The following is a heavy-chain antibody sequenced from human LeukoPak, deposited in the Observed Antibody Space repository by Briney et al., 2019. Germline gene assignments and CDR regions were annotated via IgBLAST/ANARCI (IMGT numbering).Heavy chain of an antibody. J-gene: IGHJ4*02. CDR1: GGSISSSSYY. V-gene: IGHV4-39*01. Sequence: SETLSLTCTVSGGSISSSSYYWGWIRQPPGKGLEWIGSTYYSGSTYYNPSLKSRVTISVDTSKNQFSLKLSSVTAADTAVYYCARHRNEYDYGDYQVIDYWGQGTLVTVSS. CDR2: TYYSGST. CDR3: ARHRNEYDYGDYQVIDY. D-gene: IGHD4-17*01.